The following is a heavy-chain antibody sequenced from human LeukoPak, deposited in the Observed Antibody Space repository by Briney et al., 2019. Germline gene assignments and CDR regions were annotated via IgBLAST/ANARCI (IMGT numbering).Heavy chain of an antibody. V-gene: IGHV1-18*01. CDR2: SSAYNGNT. D-gene: IGHD2/OR15-2a*01. Sequence: GPSVSLSYTASGYTFTIYGISWVPHAPGRGLEWMGWSSAYNGNTKYAQKLQGRVTMTTDTSTSTAYMELRSLRSDETGVYYCAREKEYFDAFDIWGQGTMVTVSS. J-gene: IGHJ3*02. CDR1: GYTFTIYG. CDR3: AREKEYFDAFDI.